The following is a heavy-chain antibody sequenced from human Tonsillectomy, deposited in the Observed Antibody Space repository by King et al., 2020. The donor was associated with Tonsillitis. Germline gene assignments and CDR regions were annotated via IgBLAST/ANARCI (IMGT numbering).Heavy chain of an antibody. CDR2: IIGSGGST. Sequence: VQLVESGGGLVQPGGSLRLSCAASGFTFSSYAMSWVRQAPRKGLEGGSAIIGSGGSTYYAESVKGRFTISRDNSKNTLYLQMNSLRAEDTAVYYCAKAITMIVVVILDYWGQGTLVTVSS. J-gene: IGHJ4*02. CDR1: GFTFSSYA. D-gene: IGHD3-22*01. CDR3: AKAITMIVVVILDY. V-gene: IGHV3-23*04.